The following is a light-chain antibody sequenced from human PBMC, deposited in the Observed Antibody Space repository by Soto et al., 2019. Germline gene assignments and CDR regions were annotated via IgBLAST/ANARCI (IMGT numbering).Light chain of an antibody. CDR2: GAS. CDR1: QSISSK. CDR3: QPYNNWPLT. V-gene: IGKV3-15*01. Sequence: EIVMTQSPATLPVSPGERATLSCRASQSISSKLAWYQQKPGQAPRLLIYGASTRATGIPVRFSGSGSGTEFTLTITSLQSEDFAVYYCQPYNNWPLTFGGGTKVEIK. J-gene: IGKJ4*01.